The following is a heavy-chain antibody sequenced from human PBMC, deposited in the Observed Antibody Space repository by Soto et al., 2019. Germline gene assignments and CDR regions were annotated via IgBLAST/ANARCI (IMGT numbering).Heavy chain of an antibody. J-gene: IGHJ4*02. D-gene: IGHD3-22*01. CDR3: AITFYYDSKGYYPISYGDDY. Sequence: EVQLVQSGGGVVRPGGSLRLSCAVSGFHFTSAWMRWVRQAPGKGLEWLGLIKSKNDALTTDYIAPVRDRFTRSREESQDTGHRERRSLGAGDTAIYYWAITFYYDSKGYYPISYGDDYGGQGSLVVVSS. V-gene: IGHV3-15*01. CDR2: IKSKNDALTT. CDR1: GFHFTSAW.